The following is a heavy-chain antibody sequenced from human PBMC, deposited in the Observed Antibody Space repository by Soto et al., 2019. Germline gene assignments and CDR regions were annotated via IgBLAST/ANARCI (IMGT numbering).Heavy chain of an antibody. J-gene: IGHJ3*02. CDR2: IYYSGST. Sequence: QVQLQESGPGLVKPSQTLSLTCTVSGGSISSGGYYWSWIRQHPGKGLEWIGYIYYSGSTYYNPSLKSRVTISVDTSKNHFSLKLSSVTAADTAVYYCARDLAPYYDFWSGYYGGGAFDIWGQGTMVTVSS. CDR3: ARDLAPYYDFWSGYYGGGAFDI. CDR1: GGSISSGGYY. V-gene: IGHV4-31*03. D-gene: IGHD3-3*01.